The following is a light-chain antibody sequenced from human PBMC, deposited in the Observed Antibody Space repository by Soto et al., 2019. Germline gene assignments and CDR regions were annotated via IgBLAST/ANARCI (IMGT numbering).Light chain of an antibody. Sequence: EIVLTQSPGTLSLSAGERATLSCRASQSVSSNYFAWFQQRPGQAPRLLIYGVSTRATGTPDRFSASGSATEFTLTISSLQPDDFATYYCQQYGSYSSWTFGQGTKVDI. V-gene: IGKV3-20*01. CDR1: QSVSSNY. CDR3: QQYGSYSSWT. CDR2: GVS. J-gene: IGKJ1*01.